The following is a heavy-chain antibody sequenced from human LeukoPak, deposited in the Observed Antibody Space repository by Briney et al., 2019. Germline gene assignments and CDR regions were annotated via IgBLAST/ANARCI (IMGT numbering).Heavy chain of an antibody. CDR1: GFTFSSYA. V-gene: IGHV3-23*01. D-gene: IGHD3-16*02. CDR2: ISGSGGST. J-gene: IGHJ4*02. CDR3: AKDREWGSYPPYYFDY. Sequence: PGGSLRLSCAASGFTFSSYAMSWVRQAPGKGLEWVSAISGSGGSTYYADSVKGRFTISRDNSKNTLYLQMNSLRAEDTAVYYCAKDREWGSYPPYYFDYWGQGTLVTVSS.